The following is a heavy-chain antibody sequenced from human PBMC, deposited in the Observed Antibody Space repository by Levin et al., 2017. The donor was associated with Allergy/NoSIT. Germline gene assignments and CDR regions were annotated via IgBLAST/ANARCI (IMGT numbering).Heavy chain of an antibody. V-gene: IGHV3-30*18. Sequence: GESLKISCVASGFIFSNYAMHWVRQAPGKGLEWVARISFDGNEKYYVQSVKGRFTIFRDNSKNTLYLQMSSLNTEDTAVYYCVKGAKFSSGSNYFYYYMDVWGKGTPVSVS. CDR2: ISFDGNEK. J-gene: IGHJ6*03. CDR1: GFIFSNYA. D-gene: IGHD6-19*01. CDR3: VKGAKFSSGSNYFYYYMDV.